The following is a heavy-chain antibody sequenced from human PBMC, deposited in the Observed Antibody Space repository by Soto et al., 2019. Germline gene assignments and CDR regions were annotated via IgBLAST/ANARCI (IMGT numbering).Heavy chain of an antibody. J-gene: IGHJ3*02. CDR3: ARDTMVLGVWYAFDI. V-gene: IGHV4-30-2*01. Sequence: LSVNCAVSGGSSSSGGYSWSWIRQPPGKGLEWIGYIYHSGSTYYNPSLKSRVTISVDRSKNQFSLKLSSVTAADTAVYYCARDTMVLGVWYAFDIWGQGTMVPVS. CDR1: GGSSSSGGYS. D-gene: IGHD3-10*01. CDR2: IYHSGST.